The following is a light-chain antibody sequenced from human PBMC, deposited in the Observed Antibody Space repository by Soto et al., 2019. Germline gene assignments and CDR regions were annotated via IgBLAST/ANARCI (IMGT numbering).Light chain of an antibody. J-gene: IGLJ1*01. Sequence: QSALTQPASVSGSPGQSITISCTGTSSDVGGFNYVSWYQQHPGKAPTLIIYNVSVRPSGVSIRFSGSKSGNTASLTISGLQAEDEAEYYFSSYASSSSLPYVFGTGTKVTVL. V-gene: IGLV2-14*03. CDR3: SSYASSSSLPYV. CDR1: SSDVGGFNY. CDR2: NVS.